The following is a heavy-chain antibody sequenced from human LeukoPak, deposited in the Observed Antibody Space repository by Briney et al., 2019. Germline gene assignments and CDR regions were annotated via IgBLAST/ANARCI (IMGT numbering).Heavy chain of an antibody. CDR2: IYSGGTT. CDR1: GFTFSSYA. CDR3: ARDRHQGAFDM. V-gene: IGHV3-23*03. J-gene: IGHJ3*02. Sequence: GGSLRLSCAASGFTFSSYAMTWVRQAPGQGLESVSLIYSGGTTSYADSVKGRFTISRDNSKNTLYLQMNSLRAEDTAVYYCARDRHQGAFDMWGQGTMVIVSS. D-gene: IGHD2-2*01.